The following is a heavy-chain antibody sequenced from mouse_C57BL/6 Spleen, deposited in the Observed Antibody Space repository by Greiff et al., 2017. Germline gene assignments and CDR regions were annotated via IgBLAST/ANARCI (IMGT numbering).Heavy chain of an antibody. D-gene: IGHD1-1*01. Sequence: VQLQQSGAELVRPGASVKLSCTASGFNIKDDYMHWVKQRPEQGLEWIGWIDPENGDTEYASKFQGKATITADTSSNTAYLQLSSLTSEDTAVYYCTTASYYYGSSPWFAYWGQGTLVTVAA. CDR3: TTASYYYGSSPWFAY. CDR2: IDPENGDT. J-gene: IGHJ3*01. V-gene: IGHV14-4*01. CDR1: GFNIKDDY.